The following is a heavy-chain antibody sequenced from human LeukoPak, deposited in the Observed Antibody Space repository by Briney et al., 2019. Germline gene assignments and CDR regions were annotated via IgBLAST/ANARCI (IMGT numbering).Heavy chain of an antibody. Sequence: PGGSLRLSCAASGFTFSDYYMSWIRQAPGKGLEWVSYISSSGSTIYYADSVKGRFTISRDNAKNSLYLQMNSLRAEDTAVYYCARSQLSGYCSGGSCLWPRAFDIWGQGTMVTVSS. CDR3: ARSQLSGYCSGGSCLWPRAFDI. V-gene: IGHV3-11*04. CDR1: GFTFSDYY. J-gene: IGHJ3*02. D-gene: IGHD2-15*01. CDR2: ISSSGSTI.